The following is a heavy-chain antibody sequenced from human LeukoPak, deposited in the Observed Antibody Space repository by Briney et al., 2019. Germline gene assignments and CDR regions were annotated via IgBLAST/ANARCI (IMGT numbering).Heavy chain of an antibody. D-gene: IGHD5-12*01. CDR2: IYYSGST. CDR1: GGSISSSSYY. CDR3: ARDTVGGGYEAIDY. Sequence: SETLSLTCTVSGGSISSSSYYWGWIRQPPGKGLEWIGSIYYSGSTYYNPSLKSRVTISVDKSKNQFSLKLSSVTAADTAVYYCARDTVGGGYEAIDYWGQGTLVTVSS. V-gene: IGHV4-39*07. J-gene: IGHJ4*02.